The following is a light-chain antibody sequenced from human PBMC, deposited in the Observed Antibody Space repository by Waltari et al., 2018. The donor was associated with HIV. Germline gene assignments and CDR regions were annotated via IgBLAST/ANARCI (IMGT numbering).Light chain of an antibody. V-gene: IGLV2-11*01. CDR3: CSYGGSYTWV. CDR2: DVS. CDR1: SRDVGGYNY. J-gene: IGLJ3*02. Sequence: QSALTQPRSVSGSPGQSVTISCTGTSRDVGGYNYVSWYQQHPGKAPKLMIYDVSKRPFGVPARFSASKSGNTASLTISWLQAEDEADYYYCSYGGSYTWVFGGGTKLTVL.